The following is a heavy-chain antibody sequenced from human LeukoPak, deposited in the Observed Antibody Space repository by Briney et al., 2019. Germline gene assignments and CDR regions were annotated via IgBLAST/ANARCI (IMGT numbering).Heavy chain of an antibody. CDR2: ISAYNGNT. J-gene: IGHJ3*02. CDR3: ARDRGVRILWRAFDI. V-gene: IGHV1-18*01. CDR1: GYTFTSYG. Sequence: ASVRVSCKASGYTFTSYGISWVRQAPGQGLEWMGWISAYNGNTNYAQKLQGRVTMTTDTSTSTAYMELRSLRSDDTAVYYCARDRGVRILWRAFDIWGQGTMVTVSS. D-gene: IGHD3-10*01.